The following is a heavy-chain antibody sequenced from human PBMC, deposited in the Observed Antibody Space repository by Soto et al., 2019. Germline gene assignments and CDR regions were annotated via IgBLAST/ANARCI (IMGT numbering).Heavy chain of an antibody. CDR1: GGSISSSSYY. CDR3: ARRVVENYYDSSGYYRYYYYGMDV. CDR2: IYYSGST. J-gene: IGHJ6*02. D-gene: IGHD3-22*01. V-gene: IGHV4-39*01. Sequence: QLQLQESGPGLVKPSETLSLTCTVSGGSISSSSYYWGWIRQPPGKGLEWIGSIYYSGSTYYNPSLKSRVTISVDTSKNQFSLKLSSVTAADTAVYYCARRVVENYYDSSGYYRYYYYGMDVWGQGTTVTVSS.